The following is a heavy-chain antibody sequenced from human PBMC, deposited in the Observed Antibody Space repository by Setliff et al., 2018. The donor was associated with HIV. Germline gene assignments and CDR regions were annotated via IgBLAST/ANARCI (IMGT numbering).Heavy chain of an antibody. CDR1: GGSISSHY. V-gene: IGHV4-59*11. CDR2: VNPTGRP. CDR3: ATTGQGRAYFDF. J-gene: IGHJ4*02. Sequence: SETLSPTCTVSGGSISSHYWTWIRQPPGKGLEWIGDVNPTGRPNYSPSLKSRVTMSLDTSKNQFSLNLKSVTAADTALYYCATTGQGRAYFDFWGQGSLVTVSS. D-gene: IGHD2-21*01.